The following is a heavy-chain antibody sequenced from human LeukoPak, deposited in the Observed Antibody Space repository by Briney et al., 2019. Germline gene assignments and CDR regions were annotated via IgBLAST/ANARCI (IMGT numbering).Heavy chain of an antibody. V-gene: IGHV4-59*11. Sequence: SETLSLTCSVSGSSIVRHYWIWIRQPPGKGLEWIGYTHFSGSSNYNPSLKSRATTSLDRAKNQISLTLTSVTAADTAVYFCARAKAAGSYDFWGQGTLVTVSS. D-gene: IGHD6-13*01. J-gene: IGHJ4*02. CDR2: THFSGSS. CDR3: ARAKAAGSYDF. CDR1: GSSIVRHY.